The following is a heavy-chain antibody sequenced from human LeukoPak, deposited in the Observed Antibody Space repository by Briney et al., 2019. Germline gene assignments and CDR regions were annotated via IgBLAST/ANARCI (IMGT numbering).Heavy chain of an antibody. J-gene: IGHJ4*02. CDR2: ISWNSGSI. D-gene: IGHD6-13*01. Sequence: GRSLRLSCAASGFTFDDYAMHWVRQAPGKGLEWVSGISWNSGSIGYADSVKGRFTISRDNAKNSLYLQMNSLRAEDTALYYCAKDKGTVAAAGRRSYFDYWGQGTLVTVSS. V-gene: IGHV3-9*01. CDR1: GFTFDDYA. CDR3: AKDKGTVAAAGRRSYFDY.